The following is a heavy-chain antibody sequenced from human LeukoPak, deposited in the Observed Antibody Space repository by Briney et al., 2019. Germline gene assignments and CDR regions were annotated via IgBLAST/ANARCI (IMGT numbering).Heavy chain of an antibody. J-gene: IGHJ5*02. CDR2: ISGSGANT. D-gene: IGHD3-22*01. CDR3: AKGGSSGYFLDL. Sequence: PGGSLRLSCATSGFNFGVVAMDWIRQAPGKGLEWVSTISGSGANTYYADSVRGRFTISRDNSKNTLYLHMNSLRAEDTALYYCAKGGSSGYFLDLWGQGTLVTVSS. V-gene: IGHV3-23*01. CDR1: GFNFGVVA.